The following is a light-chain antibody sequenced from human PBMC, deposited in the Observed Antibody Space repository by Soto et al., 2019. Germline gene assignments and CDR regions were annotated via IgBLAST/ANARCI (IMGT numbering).Light chain of an antibody. Sequence: QSALTQPASVSGSPGQSITISCTGTSSDVGSHNFVSWYQQRPGKAPKLMIFEVTKRPSGVSSRFSASKSGNTASLTISGVQAEDEADYYCCSYSSSSPLFGGGTKVTVL. V-gene: IGLV2-23*02. CDR2: EVT. CDR1: SSDVGSHNF. CDR3: CSYSSSSPL. J-gene: IGLJ2*01.